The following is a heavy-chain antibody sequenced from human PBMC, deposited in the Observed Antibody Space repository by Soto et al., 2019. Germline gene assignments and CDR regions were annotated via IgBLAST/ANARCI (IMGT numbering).Heavy chain of an antibody. CDR3: AKDDGLWYLDY. CDR1: GFTFSSYG. V-gene: IGHV3-30*18. D-gene: IGHD5-18*01. Sequence: QVHVVESGGGVVLPGRSLRLSCATSGFTFSSYGMHWVRQAPGKGLEWVAVMSYDGSNTYYGESVKGRFTISRDNSKNTLYLQKNSLRAEDPAVFYWAKDDGLWYLDYWGQGILVTVSS. J-gene: IGHJ4*02. CDR2: MSYDGSNT.